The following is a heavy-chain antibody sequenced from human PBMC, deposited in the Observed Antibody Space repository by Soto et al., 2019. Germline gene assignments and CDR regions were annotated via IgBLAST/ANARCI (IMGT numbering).Heavy chain of an antibody. Sequence: SETLSLTCTVSGGSISSGGYYWSWIRQHPGKGLEWIGYIYYSGSTYYNPSLKSRVTISVDTSKNQFSLKLSSVTAADTAVYYCARDNQIVVVPAAHYNWFDPWGQGTLVTVSS. D-gene: IGHD2-2*01. CDR1: GGSISSGGYY. V-gene: IGHV4-31*03. J-gene: IGHJ5*02. CDR2: IYYSGST. CDR3: ARDNQIVVVPAAHYNWFDP.